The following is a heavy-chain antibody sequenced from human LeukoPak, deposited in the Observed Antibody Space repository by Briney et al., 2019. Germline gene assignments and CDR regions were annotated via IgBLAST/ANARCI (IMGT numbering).Heavy chain of an antibody. CDR1: GGSISSSNW. V-gene: IGHV4-4*02. D-gene: IGHD3-16*01. CDR3: ARSRSYTSPYYYGMDV. CDR2: LYHSGST. Sequence: SETLSLTCAVSGGSISSSNWWSWVRQPPGKGLEWIGELYHSGSTNYNPSLKSRVTISVDKSKNQFSLKLSSVTAADTAVYYCARSRSYTSPYYYGMDVWGQGTTVTVSS. J-gene: IGHJ6*02.